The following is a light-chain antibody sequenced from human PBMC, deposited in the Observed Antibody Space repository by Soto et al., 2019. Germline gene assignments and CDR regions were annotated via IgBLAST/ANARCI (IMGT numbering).Light chain of an antibody. CDR2: AAS. V-gene: IGKV1-9*01. J-gene: IGKJ5*01. CDR3: QQLNSYPIT. Sequence: DIQLTQSPSFLSASVGDRVTITCRASQGISSYLAWYQQKPGKAPKLLIYAASTLQSGVPSRFSGSGSGTESPLTISSLQPEDFATYYCQQLNSYPITFGQGTRLEIK. CDR1: QGISSY.